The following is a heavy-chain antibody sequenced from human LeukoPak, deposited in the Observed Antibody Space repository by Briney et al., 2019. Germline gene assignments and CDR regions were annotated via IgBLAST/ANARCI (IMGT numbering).Heavy chain of an antibody. CDR2: IWYDGSNK. CDR3: ARGYCSRTSCEDFDY. J-gene: IGHJ4*02. D-gene: IGHD2-2*01. V-gene: IGHV3-33*03. Sequence: GGSLRLSCAASEFTFSSYGMHWVRQAPGKGLEWVAVIWYDGSNKYYADSVKGRFTISRDNAKNSLYLQMNSLRAEDTAVFYCARGYCSRTSCEDFDYWGQGTLVTVSS. CDR1: EFTFSSYG.